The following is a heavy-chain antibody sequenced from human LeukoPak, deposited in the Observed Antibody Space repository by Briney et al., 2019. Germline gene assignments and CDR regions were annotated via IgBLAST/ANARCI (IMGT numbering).Heavy chain of an antibody. Sequence: GGSLRLSCAASGFTFSSYSMNWVRQAPGKGLEWVSSISSSSSYIYYADSVKGRFTISRDNAKNSLYLQMNSLRAEDTAVYYCAREGGYCSSTSCSTYYYYMDVWGKGTTVTVSS. J-gene: IGHJ6*03. CDR1: GFTFSSYS. D-gene: IGHD2-2*01. CDR3: AREGGYCSSTSCSTYYYYMDV. CDR2: ISSSSSYI. V-gene: IGHV3-21*01.